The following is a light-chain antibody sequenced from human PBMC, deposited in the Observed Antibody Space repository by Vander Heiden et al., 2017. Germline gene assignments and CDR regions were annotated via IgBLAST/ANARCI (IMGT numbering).Light chain of an antibody. Sequence: EIVLTQSPGTLSLSPGERATLSCRASQSVSSSYLAWYQQKPGQAPRLLIYGASSRATGIPDRFSGSGSGTDFTLTISRLEPEDFAVYYCQQYGSSLETFGQGTKVXIK. CDR3: QQYGSSLET. J-gene: IGKJ1*01. CDR2: GAS. V-gene: IGKV3-20*01. CDR1: QSVSSSY.